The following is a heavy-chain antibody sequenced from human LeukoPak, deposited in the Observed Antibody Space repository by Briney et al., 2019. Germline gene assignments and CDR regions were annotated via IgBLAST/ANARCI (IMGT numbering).Heavy chain of an antibody. CDR3: VRDLRESDF. CDR1: GFTFRIYW. J-gene: IGHJ4*02. CDR2: IHPDGSTT. V-gene: IGHV3-74*01. Sequence: GGSLRLSCAPSGFTFRIYWMHWVRQAPGKGLVWVSRIHPDGSTTNYADSVQGRFPIYRDHAQNMLYLPMNGVRAEHTAVYYCVRDLRESDFWGQGTLVTVSS.